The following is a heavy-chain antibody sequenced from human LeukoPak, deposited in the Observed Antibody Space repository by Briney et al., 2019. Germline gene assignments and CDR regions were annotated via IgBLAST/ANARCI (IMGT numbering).Heavy chain of an antibody. Sequence: GGSLRLSCAASGFSFRTSGMHWVRQAPGKGLEWVAIDGTNTYYADSVKGRFTISRDNSKNTLYLQMNSLSGEDTAVYYCVRDKDWYFDYWGQGTLVTVS. CDR3: VRDKDWYFDY. V-gene: IGHV3-30*12. D-gene: IGHD3/OR15-3a*01. CDR2: DGTNT. CDR1: GFSFRTSG. J-gene: IGHJ4*02.